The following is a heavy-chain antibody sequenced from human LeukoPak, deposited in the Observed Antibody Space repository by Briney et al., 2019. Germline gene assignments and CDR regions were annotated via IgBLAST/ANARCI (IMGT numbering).Heavy chain of an antibody. D-gene: IGHD7-27*01. CDR2: IDSYGSGT. J-gene: IGHJ4*02. CDR1: GFRFSSYW. Sequence: GGSLRLSCAASGFRFSSYWMHWVRQAPGKGLVWVSRIDSYGSGTTYADSVKGRFTISRDNAKNTLYLQMDSLKAEDTAVYYCARGLLGTGDYWGQGTLVTVSS. CDR3: ARGLLGTGDY. V-gene: IGHV3-74*01.